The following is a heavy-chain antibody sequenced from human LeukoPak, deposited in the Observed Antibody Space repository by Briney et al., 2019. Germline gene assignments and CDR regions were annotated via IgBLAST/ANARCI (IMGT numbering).Heavy chain of an antibody. D-gene: IGHD2-2*01. CDR3: AGKPNPYQISPWFDP. CDR2: ISSSSSYI. CDR1: GSTFSSYS. V-gene: IGHV3-21*01. J-gene: IGHJ5*02. Sequence: GGSLRLSCAASGSTFSSYSMNWVRQAPGKGLEWVSSISSSSSYIYYADSVKGRFTISRDNAKNSLYLQMNSLRAEDTAVYYCAGKPNPYQISPWFDPWGQGTLVTVSS.